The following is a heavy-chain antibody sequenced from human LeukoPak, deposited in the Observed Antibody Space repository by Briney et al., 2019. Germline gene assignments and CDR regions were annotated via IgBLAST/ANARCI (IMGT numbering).Heavy chain of an antibody. V-gene: IGHV3-30*02. CDR1: GFTFNSYG. J-gene: IGHJ6*03. CDR2: IRYDGSYE. Sequence: GGSLRLSCAASGFTFNSYGMHWVRQAPGKGLEWVAFIRYDGSYEYYADSVKGRFTISRDNSKTTLYLQMNSLRSEDTAVYYCAKDGGLHLYYYYNYMDIWGKGSTVTVSS. D-gene: IGHD5-24*01. CDR3: AKDGGLHLYYYYNYMDI.